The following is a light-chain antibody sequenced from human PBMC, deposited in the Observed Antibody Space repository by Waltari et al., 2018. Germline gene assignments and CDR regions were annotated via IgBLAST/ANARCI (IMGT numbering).Light chain of an antibody. V-gene: IGLV2-14*03. CDR1: SRDVGSYNY. J-gene: IGLJ2*01. CDR3: SSYITTNTLEL. CDR2: DVS. Sequence: QSALTQPASVSGSPGQSSPISGTGTSRDVGSYNYVPWYQQHPGKAPKLMIYDVSYRPSGVSNRFSGSKSGNTASLTISGLQAEDEADYYCSSYITTNTLELFGGGTSLTVL.